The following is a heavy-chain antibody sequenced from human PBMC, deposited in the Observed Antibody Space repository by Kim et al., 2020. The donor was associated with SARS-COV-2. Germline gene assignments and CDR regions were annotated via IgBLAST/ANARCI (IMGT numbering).Heavy chain of an antibody. CDR3: VADIGSRIFDH. Sequence: GGSLRLSCAASGFTFSSPALHWVRQAPGKGLEWVALISYDGSHISYPDSVKGRFIISRDNTKSTLYLQMNSLRPEDTAVYYCVADIGSRIFDHCGPGTL. CDR2: ISYDGSHI. CDR1: GFTFSSPA. J-gene: IGHJ4*02. V-gene: IGHV3-30*04. D-gene: IGHD3-10*01.